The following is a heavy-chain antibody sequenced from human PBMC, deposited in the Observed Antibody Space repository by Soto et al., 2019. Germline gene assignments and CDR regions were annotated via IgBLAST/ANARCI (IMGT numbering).Heavy chain of an antibody. J-gene: IGHJ4*02. Sequence: SETLSLTCTVSCASLSSTSSYRVCVRQPPGKGLEWIGEINHSGSTNYNPSLKSRVTISVDTSKNQFSLKLSSVTAADTAVYYCARGWGRIFDYWGQGTLVTVSS. CDR1: CASLSSTSSY. D-gene: IGHD7-27*01. V-gene: IGHV4-39*07. CDR2: INHSGST. CDR3: ARGWGRIFDY.